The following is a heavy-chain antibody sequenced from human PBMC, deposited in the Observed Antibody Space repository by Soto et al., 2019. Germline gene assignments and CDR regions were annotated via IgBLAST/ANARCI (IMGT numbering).Heavy chain of an antibody. J-gene: IGHJ3*02. Sequence: ASVKVSCKASGYTFTSYGISWVRQAPGPGLEWMGWISAYNGNTNYAQKLQGRVTMTTDTSTSAAYMELRSLRSDDTAVYDWAREEQQLAHDAFDIWGQGTMVTVSS. CDR2: ISAYNGNT. CDR3: AREEQQLAHDAFDI. V-gene: IGHV1-18*01. CDR1: GYTFTSYG. D-gene: IGHD6-13*01.